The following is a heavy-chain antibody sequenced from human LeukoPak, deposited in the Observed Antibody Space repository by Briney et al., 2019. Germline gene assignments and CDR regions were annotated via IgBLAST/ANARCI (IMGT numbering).Heavy chain of an antibody. D-gene: IGHD4-17*01. CDR2: IKSKTDGGTT. CDR1: GFTFSNAW. V-gene: IGHV3-15*01. CDR3: TTVYDYGDYYFDY. Sequence: GGSLRLSCAASGFTFSNAWMSWVRQAPGKGLEWVGRIKSKTDGGTTDYAAPVKGRFTISRDDSKNTLYLQMNSLKTGDTAVYYCTTVYDYGDYYFDYWGQGTLVTVSS. J-gene: IGHJ4*02.